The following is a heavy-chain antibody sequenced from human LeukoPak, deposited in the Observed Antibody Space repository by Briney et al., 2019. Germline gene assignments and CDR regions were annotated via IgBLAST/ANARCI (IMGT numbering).Heavy chain of an antibody. J-gene: IGHJ6*03. CDR1: GYTFTGYY. D-gene: IGHD6-13*01. CDR2: INPNSGGT. V-gene: IGHV1-2*02. Sequence: ASVKVSCKASGYTFTGYYMHWVRQAPGQGLEWMGWINPNSGGTNYAQKFQGRVTMTRGTSISTAYMELSRLRSDDTAMYYCAKAGLGYSSSWDYYYYMDVWGKGTTVTVSS. CDR3: AKAGLGYSSSWDYYYYMDV.